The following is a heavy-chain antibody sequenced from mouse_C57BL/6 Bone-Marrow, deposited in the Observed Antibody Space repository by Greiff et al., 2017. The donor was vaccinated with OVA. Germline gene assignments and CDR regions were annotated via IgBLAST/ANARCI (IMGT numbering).Heavy chain of an antibody. J-gene: IGHJ2*01. V-gene: IGHV1-78*01. Sequence: VKLMESDAELVKPGASVKISCKVSGYTFTDHTIHWMQQRPEQGLEWIGYFYPRDGSTKYNEKFKGKATLTADKSSSPAYMQLNSLTSEDSAVYFCARSITTVVATRDYRGQGTTLTVSS. CDR2: FYPRDGST. CDR1: GYTFTDHT. CDR3: ARSITTVVATRDY. D-gene: IGHD1-1*01.